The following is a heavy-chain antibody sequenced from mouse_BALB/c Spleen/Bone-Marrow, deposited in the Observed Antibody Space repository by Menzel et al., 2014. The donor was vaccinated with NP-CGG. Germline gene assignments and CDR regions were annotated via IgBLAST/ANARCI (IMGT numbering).Heavy chain of an antibody. V-gene: IGHV5-9-3*01. CDR2: ISSGGSDT. CDR1: GFTFSSYA. Sequence: DVQLQESGRGLVKPGGSLKLSCTTSGFTFSSYAMSWVRQTPEKRLEWVAVISSGGSDTYYPDSVKGRFTVSRDNAKNTLYLQMSSLRSEDTALYYCARRSDLRASMDYWGQGTSVTVSS. D-gene: IGHD3-1*01. CDR3: ARRSDLRASMDY. J-gene: IGHJ4*01.